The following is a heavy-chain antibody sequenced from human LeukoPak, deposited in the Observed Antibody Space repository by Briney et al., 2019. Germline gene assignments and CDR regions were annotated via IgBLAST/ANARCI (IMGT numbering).Heavy chain of an antibody. CDR2: ISGSGYSA. CDR1: GFTFGSYG. D-gene: IGHD3-10*01. J-gene: IGHJ4*02. Sequence: QPGGTLRLSCAVSGFTFGSYGMSWVRQAPGKVLEWVSAISGSGYSAYYADSVKGRFTISRDNSKNTLFLQMNSLRAEDTAVYYCAKDALRAVPYYFDYWDQGTLVTVSS. CDR3: AKDALRAVPYYFDY. V-gene: IGHV3-23*01.